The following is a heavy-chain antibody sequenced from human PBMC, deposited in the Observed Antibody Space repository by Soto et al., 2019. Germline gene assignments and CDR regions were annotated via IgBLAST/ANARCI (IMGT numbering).Heavy chain of an antibody. Sequence: GGSLRLSCAASGFTFDDYAMHWVRQAPGKGLEWVSLISGDGGSTYYADSVKGRFTISRDNSKISLYLQMNSLRTEDTALYYCASQWGGYYGSGSYPDAFDIWGQGTMVTVSS. J-gene: IGHJ3*02. CDR3: ASQWGGYYGSGSYPDAFDI. D-gene: IGHD3-10*01. CDR2: ISGDGGST. V-gene: IGHV3-43*02. CDR1: GFTFDDYA.